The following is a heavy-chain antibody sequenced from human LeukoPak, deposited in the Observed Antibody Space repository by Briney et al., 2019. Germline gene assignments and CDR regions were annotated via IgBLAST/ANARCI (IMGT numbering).Heavy chain of an antibody. CDR3: AKFWRQFDY. Sequence: GGSLRLSCATSGFFFSSHGLHWVRQAPGQGLEWLAVISFDGKNKFYADSVKGRFTISRDNSKNTLYLQMNSLRAEDTAVYYCAKFWRQFDYWGQGTLVTVSS. D-gene: IGHD1-1*01. CDR2: ISFDGKNK. J-gene: IGHJ4*02. V-gene: IGHV3-30*18. CDR1: GFFFSSHG.